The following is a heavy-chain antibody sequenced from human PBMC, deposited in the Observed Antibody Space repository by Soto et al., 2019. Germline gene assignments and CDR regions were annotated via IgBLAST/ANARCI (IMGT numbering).Heavy chain of an antibody. CDR1: GFTFSSYA. CDR3: AKDSGFGRRPGDFQH. CDR2: ISGSGGST. Sequence: GGSLRLSCAASGFTFSSYAMSWVRQAPGKGLEWVSAISGSGGSTYYADSVKGRFTISRDNSKNTLYLQMNSLRAEDTAVYYCAKDSGFGRRPGDFQHWGQGTLVTVSS. J-gene: IGHJ1*01. D-gene: IGHD3-16*01. V-gene: IGHV3-23*01.